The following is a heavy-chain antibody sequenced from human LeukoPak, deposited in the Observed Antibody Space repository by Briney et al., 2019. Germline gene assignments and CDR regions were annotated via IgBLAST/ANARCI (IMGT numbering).Heavy chain of an antibody. D-gene: IGHD2-21*01. J-gene: IGHJ6*03. Sequence: GASVKVSCKASGGTFSSYAISWVRQAPGQGLEWMGGIIPIFGTANYAQKFQGRVTITTDESTSTAYMELSSLRSEDTAVYYCALDFVGPTGYYYNMDVWGKGTTVTVSS. CDR2: IIPIFGTA. V-gene: IGHV1-69*05. CDR1: GGTFSSYA. CDR3: ALDFVGPTGYYYNMDV.